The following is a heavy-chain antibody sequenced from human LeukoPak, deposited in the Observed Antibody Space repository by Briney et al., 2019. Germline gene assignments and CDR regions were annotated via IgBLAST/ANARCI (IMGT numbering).Heavy chain of an antibody. V-gene: IGHV4-34*01. Sequence: SDPVSLTCALYGRSFKGYYWLGLRQPPGRGLEGLGEINHSGSTNYNPSLKSRVTISVDTSKNQSSLKLTSVPSADTAVYYWARGGLYFSSSSCTPDWFAAWGQGSLVTVSS. CDR3: ARGGLYFSSSSCTPDWFAA. D-gene: IGHD2-2*01. CDR2: INHSGST. CDR1: GRSFKGYY. J-gene: IGHJ5*02.